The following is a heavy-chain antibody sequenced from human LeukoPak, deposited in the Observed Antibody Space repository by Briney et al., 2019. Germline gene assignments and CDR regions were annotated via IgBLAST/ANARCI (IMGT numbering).Heavy chain of an antibody. D-gene: IGHD5-18*01. Sequence: SETLSLTCTVSGGSISSYYWSWIRQPPGKGLEWIGYIYYSGSTNYNPSLKSRVTISVDTSKNQFSLKLSSVTAADTAVYYCARHGYSYGQWWAFDIWGQGTMVTVSS. J-gene: IGHJ3*02. CDR3: ARHGYSYGQWWAFDI. CDR1: GGSISSYY. CDR2: IYYSGST. V-gene: IGHV4-59*08.